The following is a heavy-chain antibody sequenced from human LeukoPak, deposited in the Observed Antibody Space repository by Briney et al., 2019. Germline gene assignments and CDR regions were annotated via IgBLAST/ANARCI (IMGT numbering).Heavy chain of an antibody. Sequence: SETLSLTCTVSGYSISSGYYWGWIRQPPGKRLEWIGRIYHSGSTYYNPSLKSRVTITVDTSKNQFSLKLSSVTAADTAVYYCAIGLLLWFGELSPPLDYWGQGTLVTVSS. CDR2: IYHSGST. CDR1: GYSISSGYY. J-gene: IGHJ4*02. CDR3: AIGLLLWFGELSPPLDY. D-gene: IGHD3-10*01. V-gene: IGHV4-38-2*02.